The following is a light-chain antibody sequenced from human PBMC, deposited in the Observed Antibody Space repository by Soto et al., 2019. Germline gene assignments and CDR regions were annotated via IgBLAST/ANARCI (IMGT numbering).Light chain of an antibody. CDR3: QQRSKWPPIT. CDR1: QSVGSS. Sequence: EIVLTQSPATLSLSPGERATLSCTASQSVGSSLAWYQQKPGQAPRLLIYDASDRATGIPARFSGSGSGTDFTLTISSLEPEDFAVYYCQQRSKWPPITFGQGTRLEIK. CDR2: DAS. J-gene: IGKJ5*01. V-gene: IGKV3-11*01.